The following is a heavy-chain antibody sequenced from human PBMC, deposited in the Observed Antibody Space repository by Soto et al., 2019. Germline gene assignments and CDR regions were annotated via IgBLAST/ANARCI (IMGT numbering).Heavy chain of an antibody. D-gene: IGHD6-19*01. V-gene: IGHV1-18*01. CDR3: ARASAEWLVCDY. Sequence: QVQLVQSGPEVKKPGASVKVSCKASGYTFTSYGISWVRQAPGQGLEWMGWISTYNGNTHYAQKLQGRVTMTTDTSTNTAYMELSSLRSDDTAVYYCARASAEWLVCDYWGQGTLVAVSS. J-gene: IGHJ4*02. CDR2: ISTYNGNT. CDR1: GYTFTSYG.